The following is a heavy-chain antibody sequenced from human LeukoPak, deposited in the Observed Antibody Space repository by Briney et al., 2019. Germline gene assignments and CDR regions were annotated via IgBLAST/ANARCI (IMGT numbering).Heavy chain of an antibody. CDR2: INPNSGGT. CDR1: GYTFTGYY. CDR3: ARAGYSSSPHDAFDI. D-gene: IGHD6-13*01. V-gene: IGHV1-2*04. J-gene: IGHJ3*02. Sequence: ASVKVSCKASGYTFTGYYMHWVRQAPGQGLEWMGWINPNSGGTNYAQKFQGWVTMTRDTSISTAYMELSRLRSDDTAVYYCARAGYSSSPHDAFDIWGQGTMVTVSS.